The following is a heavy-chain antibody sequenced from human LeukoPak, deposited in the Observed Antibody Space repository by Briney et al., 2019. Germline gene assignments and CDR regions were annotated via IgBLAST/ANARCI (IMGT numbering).Heavy chain of an antibody. D-gene: IGHD3-3*01. CDR2: IYYSGST. J-gene: IGHJ4*02. CDR3: VREDPIGSGYYTSNY. CDR1: GGSISSGNYY. V-gene: IGHV4-30-2*01. Sequence: PSQTLSLTCSVSGGSISSGNYYWSWIRQPPGRGLEWIAYIYYSGSTYYSPSLESRVTILVDRSKNQFSLKLSSVTAADTAVYYCVREDPIGSGYYTSNYWGQGTLVTVSS.